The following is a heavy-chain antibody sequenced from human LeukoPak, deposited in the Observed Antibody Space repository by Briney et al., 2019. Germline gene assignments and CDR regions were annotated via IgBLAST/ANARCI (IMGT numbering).Heavy chain of an antibody. Sequence: SETLSLTCTVSGGSISSYYWSWIRQPPGKGLEWIGYIYYSGSTNYNPSLKSRVTISVDTSKNQFSLKLSSVTAADTAVYYCARGPGVGNWFDPWGQGTLVTVSS. CDR3: ARGPGVGNWFDP. D-gene: IGHD3-10*01. J-gene: IGHJ5*02. CDR1: GGSISSYY. CDR2: IYYSGST. V-gene: IGHV4-59*01.